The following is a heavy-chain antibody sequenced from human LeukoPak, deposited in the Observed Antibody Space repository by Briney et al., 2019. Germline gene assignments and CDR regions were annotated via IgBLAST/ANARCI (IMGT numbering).Heavy chain of an antibody. Sequence: PGGSLRLSCAASGFTVSSNYMSWVRQAPGKGLEWVSVIYSGGSTYYADSVKGRFTISRHNSKNTLYLQMNSLRAEDTAVYYCARAPFPELRGVTTPGDYYGMDVWGQGTTVTVSS. J-gene: IGHJ6*02. CDR1: GFTVSSNY. CDR3: ARAPFPELRGVTTPGDYYGMDV. D-gene: IGHD4-17*01. V-gene: IGHV3-53*04. CDR2: IYSGGST.